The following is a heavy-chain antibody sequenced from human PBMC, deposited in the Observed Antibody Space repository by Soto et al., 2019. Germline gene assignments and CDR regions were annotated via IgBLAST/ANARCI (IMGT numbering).Heavy chain of an antibody. CDR3: ATGVLAATYYYYYGMDV. Sequence: ASVKVSCKVSGYTLTELSMHWVRQAPGKGLEWMGGFDPEDGETIYAQKFQGRVTMTEDTSTDTAYMELSSLRSEDTAVYYCATGVLAATYYYYYGMDVWGQGTTVTVSS. CDR1: GYTLTELS. CDR2: FDPEDGET. V-gene: IGHV1-24*01. J-gene: IGHJ6*02. D-gene: IGHD2-15*01.